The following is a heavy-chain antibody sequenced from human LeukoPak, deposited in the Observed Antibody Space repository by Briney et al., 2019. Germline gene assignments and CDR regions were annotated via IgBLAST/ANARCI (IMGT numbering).Heavy chain of an antibody. D-gene: IGHD3-10*01. V-gene: IGHV4-31*03. Sequence: PSQTLSLTCTVSGGSISSGGYYWSWIRQHPGKGLEWIGYIYYSVSTYYNPSLKSRVTISVDTSKNQFSLKLSSVTAADTAVYYCARGSDYYGSGSPLYYFDYWGQGTLVTVSS. J-gene: IGHJ4*02. CDR1: GGSISSGGYY. CDR2: IYYSVST. CDR3: ARGSDYYGSGSPLYYFDY.